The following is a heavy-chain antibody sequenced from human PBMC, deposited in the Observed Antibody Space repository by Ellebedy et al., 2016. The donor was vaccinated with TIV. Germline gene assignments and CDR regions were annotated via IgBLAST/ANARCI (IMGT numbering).Heavy chain of an antibody. Sequence: AASVKVSYKASGYTFTDYRLDWVRQAPGHGLEWMGWINPNGGGIHYVQKFQGRVTMTGDTSISTAYLELSRLTSDDTAVYYCARDYWGSYEYWGQGTLVTVSS. V-gene: IGHV1-2*02. CDR3: ARDYWGSYEY. CDR1: GYTFTDYR. J-gene: IGHJ4*02. CDR2: INPNGGGI. D-gene: IGHD1-26*01.